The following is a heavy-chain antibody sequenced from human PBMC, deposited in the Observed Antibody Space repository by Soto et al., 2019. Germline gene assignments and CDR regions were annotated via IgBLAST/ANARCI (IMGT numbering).Heavy chain of an antibody. Sequence: GGSLRLSCAASGFTFDDYAMHWVRQAPGKGLEWVSGISWNSGSIGYADSVKGRFTISRDNAKNSLYLQMNSLRAEDTALYYCARAGRPYYYYYYMDVWGKGTTVTVSS. CDR3: ARAGRPYYYYYYMDV. D-gene: IGHD6-6*01. J-gene: IGHJ6*03. CDR1: GFTFDDYA. CDR2: ISWNSGSI. V-gene: IGHV3-9*01.